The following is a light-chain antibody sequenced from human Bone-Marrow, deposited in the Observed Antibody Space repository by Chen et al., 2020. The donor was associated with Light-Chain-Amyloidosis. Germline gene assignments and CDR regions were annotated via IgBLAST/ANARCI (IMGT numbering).Light chain of an antibody. J-gene: IGLJ3*02. Sequence: YVLTQPSSVSVAPGQTPTIACGGNNIGSTSVHWYQQTPGQAPLLVVYDDSDRPSGIPERLSGSNSGNTATLTISRVEAGDEVDYYCQVWDRSSDRPVFGGGTKLTVL. CDR3: QVWDRSSDRPV. CDR2: DDS. CDR1: NIGSTS. V-gene: IGLV3-21*02.